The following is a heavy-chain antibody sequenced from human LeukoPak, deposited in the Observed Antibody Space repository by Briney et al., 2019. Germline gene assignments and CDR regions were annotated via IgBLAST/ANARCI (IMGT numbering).Heavy chain of an antibody. CDR3: ARDLLNEGNHLDY. CDR1: GGSISSSSYY. CDR2: IYYSGST. Sequence: SETLSLTCTVSGGSISSSSYYWGWIRQPPGKGLEWIGSIYYSGSTYYNPSLKSRVTISVDTSKNQFSLKLSSVTAADTAVYYCARDLLNEGNHLDYWGQGTLVTVSS. V-gene: IGHV4-39*02. D-gene: IGHD4-23*01. J-gene: IGHJ4*02.